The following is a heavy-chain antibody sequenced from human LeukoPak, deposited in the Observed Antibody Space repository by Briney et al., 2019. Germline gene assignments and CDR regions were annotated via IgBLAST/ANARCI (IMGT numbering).Heavy chain of an antibody. CDR2: IYYSGST. D-gene: IGHD4-17*01. CDR3: ARQTTAYDY. J-gene: IGHJ4*02. CDR1: GGSISSYY. V-gene: IGHV4-59*01. Sequence: PSETLSLTCTVSGGSISSYYWSWIRQPPRKGLEWIGYIYYSGSTNYNPSLKSRVTISVDTSKNQFSLKLSSVTAADTAVYYCARQTTAYDYWGQGTLVTVSS.